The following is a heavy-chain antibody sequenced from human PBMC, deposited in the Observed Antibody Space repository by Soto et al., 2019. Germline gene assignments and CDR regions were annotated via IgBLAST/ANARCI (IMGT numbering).Heavy chain of an antibody. J-gene: IGHJ6*02. Sequence: GGSLRLSCAASGFTFSNAWRSWVRQAPGKGLEWVGRIKSKTDGGTTDYAAPVKGRFTISRDDSKNTLYLQMNSLKTEDTAVYYCTTESPLYGSGSYGYYYYYGMDVWGQGTTVTVSS. CDR2: IKSKTDGGTT. CDR3: TTESPLYGSGSYGYYYYYGMDV. V-gene: IGHV3-15*01. D-gene: IGHD3-10*01. CDR1: GFTFSNAW.